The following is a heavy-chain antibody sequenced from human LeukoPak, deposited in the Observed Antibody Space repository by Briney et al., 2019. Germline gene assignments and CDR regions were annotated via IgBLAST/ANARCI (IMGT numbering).Heavy chain of an antibody. V-gene: IGHV1-8*01. Sequence: ASVKVSCKASGYTFTSYDINWVRQAPGQGLEWMGWINPDSGKTGYVQKFQGRLTITRDASISTAYMELSSLRSEDTAFYYCTRGPYAYSQYWGQGTLVTVSS. J-gene: IGHJ1*01. CDR1: GYTFTSYD. D-gene: IGHD4-17*01. CDR2: INPDSGKT. CDR3: TRGPYAYSQY.